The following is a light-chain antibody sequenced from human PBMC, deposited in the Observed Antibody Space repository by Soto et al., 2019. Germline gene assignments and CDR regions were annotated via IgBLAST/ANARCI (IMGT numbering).Light chain of an antibody. J-gene: IGKJ2*01. Sequence: EIVLAQSPGTLSLSPGERATLSCRASQGVSDYLAWYQQKPGQAPRLLIYGASSRATGIPDRFSGSGSGTDFTLTISRLEPQDFAVYYCQQYDNSPYTFAQGTKLEI. CDR1: QGVSDY. CDR3: QQYDNSPYT. CDR2: GAS. V-gene: IGKV3-20*01.